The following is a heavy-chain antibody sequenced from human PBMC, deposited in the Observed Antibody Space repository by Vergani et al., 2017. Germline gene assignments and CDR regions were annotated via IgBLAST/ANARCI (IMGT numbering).Heavy chain of an antibody. V-gene: IGHV4-39*07. CDR2: IYYSGST. J-gene: IGHJ6*02. D-gene: IGHD1/OR15-1a*01. CDR1: GGSISSSSYY. Sequence: QVQLQESGPGLVKPSQTLSLTCTVSGGSISSSSYYWGWIRQPPGKGLEWIGSIYYSGSTYYNPSLKSRVTISVDTSENQFSLKLSSVTAADTAVYYCARSQQGYYYGMDVWGQGTTVTVSS. CDR3: ARSQQGYYYGMDV.